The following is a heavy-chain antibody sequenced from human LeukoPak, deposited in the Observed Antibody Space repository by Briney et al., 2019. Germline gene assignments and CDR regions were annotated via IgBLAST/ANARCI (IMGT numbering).Heavy chain of an antibody. J-gene: IGHJ4*02. V-gene: IGHV3-7*01. CDR2: IKQDGSEK. Sequence: GGSLRLSCAASGFTFSSYWMSWVRQAPRKGLEWVANIKQDGSEKYYVDSVKGRFTISRDNAKNSLYLQMNSLRAEDTAVYYCARDPWYIYYDSSGYSFWGQGTLVTVSS. D-gene: IGHD3-22*01. CDR3: ARDPWYIYYDSSGYSF. CDR1: GFTFSSYW.